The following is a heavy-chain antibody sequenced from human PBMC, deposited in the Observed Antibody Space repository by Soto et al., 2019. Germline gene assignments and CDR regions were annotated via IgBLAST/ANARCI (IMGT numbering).Heavy chain of an antibody. V-gene: IGHV3-9*01. Sequence: EVQLVASGGGLVQPGRSLRLSCAASGFTFVDHGMHWVRQAPGQGLEWISGISWDGTYTGYADSVKGRFTISRDNAKKSLYLQMNSLRVEDTALYYCTKDEGYFSSISCIAAFDYWGLGTMVTVS. CDR1: GFTFVDHG. CDR3: TKDEGYFSSISCIAAFDY. J-gene: IGHJ3*01. CDR2: ISWDGTYT. D-gene: IGHD2-2*01.